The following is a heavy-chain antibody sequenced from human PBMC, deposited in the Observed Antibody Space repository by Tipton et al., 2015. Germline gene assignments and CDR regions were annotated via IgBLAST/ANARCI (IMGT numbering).Heavy chain of an antibody. J-gene: IGHJ4*02. D-gene: IGHD2-21*02. CDR2: LYFSGGT. V-gene: IGHV4-39*01. Sequence: TLSLTCTVSGGSISSSSYYWAWIRQPPGKGLEWIGSLYFSGGTYYNPSLKSRVTISIDRFKNQFSLKLSSVTAADTAVYYCASPSLPHDRGDYYFQSWGQGSLVTVS. CDR3: ASPSLPHDRGDYYFQS. CDR1: GGSISSSSYY.